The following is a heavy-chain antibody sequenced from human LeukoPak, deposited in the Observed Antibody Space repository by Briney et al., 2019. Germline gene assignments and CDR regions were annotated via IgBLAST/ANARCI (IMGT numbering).Heavy chain of an antibody. Sequence: SETLSLTCTVSGGSISSSSYYWGWIRQPPGKGLEWIGSIYCSGSTYYNPSLKSRVTISVDTSKNQFSLKLSSVTAADTAVYYCARDPAECSSTSCYPSYYFDYWGQGTLVTVSS. CDR3: ARDPAECSSTSCYPSYYFDY. CDR2: IYCSGST. D-gene: IGHD2-2*01. CDR1: GGSISSSSYY. V-gene: IGHV4-39*07. J-gene: IGHJ4*02.